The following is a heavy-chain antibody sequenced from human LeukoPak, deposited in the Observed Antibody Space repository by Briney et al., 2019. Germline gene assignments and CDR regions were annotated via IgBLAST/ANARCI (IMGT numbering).Heavy chain of an antibody. Sequence: EASVKVSCKASGYTFTGYYMHWVRQAPGQGLEWMGWIKPNSGGTNYAQKFQGRVTMTRDTSISTAYMELSRLRSDDTAVYYCARDTAYTAMASDDAFDIWGQGTMVTVSS. CDR1: GYTFTGYY. CDR2: IKPNSGGT. D-gene: IGHD5-18*01. J-gene: IGHJ3*02. V-gene: IGHV1-2*02. CDR3: ARDTAYTAMASDDAFDI.